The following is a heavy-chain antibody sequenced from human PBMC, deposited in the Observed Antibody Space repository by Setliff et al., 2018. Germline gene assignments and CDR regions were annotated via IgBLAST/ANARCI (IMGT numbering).Heavy chain of an antibody. V-gene: IGHV3-30*01. J-gene: IGHJ4*02. CDR1: GFIFSNYA. D-gene: IGHD6-13*01. CDR3: ARDRHVLSSTWDIYSFDY. CDR2: TSYDASNK. Sequence: GGSLRLSCAASGFIFSNYAMHWVRQAPGKGLEWVALTSYDASNKYYADSVRGRFTISRDNSKNTLYVQMNNLRAEDTAVYYCARDRHVLSSTWDIYSFDYWGQGTLVTV.